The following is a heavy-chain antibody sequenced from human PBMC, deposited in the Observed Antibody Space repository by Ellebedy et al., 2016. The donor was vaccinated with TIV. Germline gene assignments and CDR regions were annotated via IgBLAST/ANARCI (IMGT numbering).Heavy chain of an antibody. CDR1: GFTFSNDA. J-gene: IGHJ6*02. CDR3: TRDLTTLAAAGTGIYYYTMDV. CDR2: IRSKAYGGTT. Sequence: GGSLRLSXAASGFTFSNDAMTWVRQAPGKGLEWVCFIRSKAYGGTTEYAASVKGRFTTSRDDSKSIAYLQMNSLKAEDTAVYYCTRDLTTLAAAGTGIYYYTMDVWGQGTTVTVSS. D-gene: IGHD6-13*01. V-gene: IGHV3-49*04.